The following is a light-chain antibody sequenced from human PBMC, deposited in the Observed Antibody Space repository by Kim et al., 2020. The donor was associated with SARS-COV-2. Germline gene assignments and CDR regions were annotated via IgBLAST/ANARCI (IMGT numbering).Light chain of an antibody. V-gene: IGKV3-15*01. J-gene: IGKJ2*01. CDR1: HSVCTY. CDR3: HQYNDWPPGDT. CDR2: DAS. Sequence: SPGERAPLSCRASHSVCTYLAWYQQRPGQAPRLLIYDASTSATGIPTRFSGSGSGTELTLTISSLQSDDFAIYYCHQYNDWPPGDTFGQGTKLEI.